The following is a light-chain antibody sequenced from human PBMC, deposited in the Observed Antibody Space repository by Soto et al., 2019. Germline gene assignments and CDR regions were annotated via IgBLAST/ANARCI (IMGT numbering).Light chain of an antibody. CDR1: QGISDY. Sequence: DIQMTQSPSSLSAFLGDRVTITCRASQGISDYLVWYQQKPGKVPKLLIYAAPTLQSGVPPRFSATGTGTASALTIRSLRPEDVATYYCQNDYTVPLTLGPGTKVDIK. J-gene: IGKJ3*01. CDR3: QNDYTVPLT. V-gene: IGKV1-27*01. CDR2: AAP.